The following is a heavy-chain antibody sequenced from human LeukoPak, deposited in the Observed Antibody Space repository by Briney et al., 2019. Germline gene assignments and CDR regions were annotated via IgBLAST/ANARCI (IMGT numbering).Heavy chain of an antibody. CDR2: INPNSGGT. J-gene: IGHJ6*02. CDR3: ARDPARRSYYYGMDV. Sequence: GASVKVSCKASGYTFTSYYMHWVRQAPGQGLEWMGWINPNSGGTNYAQKFQGRVTMTRDTSISTAYMELSRLRSDDTAVYYCARDPARRSYYYGMDVWGQGTTVTVPS. V-gene: IGHV1-2*02. CDR1: GYTFTSYY.